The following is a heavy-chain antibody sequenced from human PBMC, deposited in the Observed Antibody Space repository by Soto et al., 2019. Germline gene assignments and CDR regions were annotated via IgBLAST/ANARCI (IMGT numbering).Heavy chain of an antibody. J-gene: IGHJ4*02. CDR3: ARAGWFAEGYFDF. CDR1: GFTFVMYA. D-gene: IGHD3-10*01. V-gene: IGHV1-3*01. Sequence: ASVKVSCKASGFTFVMYAIHWVRQAPGQGLAWMAWITAGNGHTTYSQKFQGRVTITRDTSARTVYMELRSLRFEDTATYYCARAGWFAEGYFDFWGQGTPVTVSS. CDR2: ITAGNGHT.